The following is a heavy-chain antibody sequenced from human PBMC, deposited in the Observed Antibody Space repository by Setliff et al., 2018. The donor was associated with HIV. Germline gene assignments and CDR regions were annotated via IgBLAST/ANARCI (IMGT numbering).Heavy chain of an antibody. Sequence: SETLSLTCSVSGGAISSYYWSWIRQPPGKGLEWIGSVHYSGGTNYNPSLRSRVTISVDTSKNHFSLKLSSLTAADTAVYYSARHPAGYSAYDIGWFDPWGQGTLVTVSS. D-gene: IGHD5-12*01. CDR2: VHYSGGT. J-gene: IGHJ5*02. CDR1: GGAISSYY. V-gene: IGHV4-59*08. CDR3: ARHPAGYSAYDIGWFDP.